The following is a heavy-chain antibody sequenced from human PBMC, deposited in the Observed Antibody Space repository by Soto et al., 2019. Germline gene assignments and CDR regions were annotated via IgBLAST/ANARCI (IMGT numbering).Heavy chain of an antibody. V-gene: IGHV4-38-2*01. Sequence: SETLSLTCAVSGFFISSGNYWGWIRKPPGKGLEWIGSIFHGGNTYYNPSLKSRVPISVDLSKNQFSLKLNSVTAADPAVYYCARARWYDAFDVWGQGTVVTVSS. D-gene: IGHD2-15*01. CDR1: GFFISSGNY. CDR2: IFHGGNT. CDR3: ARARWYDAFDV. J-gene: IGHJ3*01.